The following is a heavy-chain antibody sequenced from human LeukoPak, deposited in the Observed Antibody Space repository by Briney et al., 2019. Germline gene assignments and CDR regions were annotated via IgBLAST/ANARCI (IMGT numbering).Heavy chain of an antibody. J-gene: IGHJ4*02. CDR2: IIGSGEKT. Sequence: GGSLRLSCTVSGFTVSTNSMSWVRQAPGKGLEWVSGIIGSGEKTYYADSVKGRFTMSRDNSKNTLYLQMNSLRADDTAVYYCAKGQEPESRLDYWGQGTLVTVSS. CDR1: GFTVSTNS. D-gene: IGHD1-14*01. V-gene: IGHV3-23*01. CDR3: AKGQEPESRLDY.